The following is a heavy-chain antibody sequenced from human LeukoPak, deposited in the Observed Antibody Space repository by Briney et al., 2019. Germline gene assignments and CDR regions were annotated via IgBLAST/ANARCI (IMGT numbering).Heavy chain of an antibody. J-gene: IGHJ6*02. CDR3: ARERDIVVVPAANYGMDV. CDR2: INPIFGTA. D-gene: IGHD2-2*01. Sequence: SEKVSCKASGGTFSSYAISWVRQAPGQGLEWMGGINPIFGTANYAQKFQGRVTITADESTSTAYMELSSLRSEDTAVYYCARERDIVVVPAANYGMDVWGQGTTVTVSS. CDR1: GGTFSSYA. V-gene: IGHV1-69*13.